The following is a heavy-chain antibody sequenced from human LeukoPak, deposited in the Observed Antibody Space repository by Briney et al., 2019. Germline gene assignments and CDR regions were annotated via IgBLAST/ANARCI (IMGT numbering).Heavy chain of an antibody. CDR2: ISSSSSHI. V-gene: IGHV3-21*01. Sequence: GGSLRLSCAASGFTFSSYGMNWVRQAPGKGLEWVSSISSSSSHIYNADPVKGRFTISRDNAKNSLYLQMNSLRAEDTAVYYCARGVESSSWPLPSTAFDIWGQGTMVTVSS. CDR3: ARGVESSSWPLPSTAFDI. J-gene: IGHJ3*02. D-gene: IGHD6-13*01. CDR1: GFTFSSYG.